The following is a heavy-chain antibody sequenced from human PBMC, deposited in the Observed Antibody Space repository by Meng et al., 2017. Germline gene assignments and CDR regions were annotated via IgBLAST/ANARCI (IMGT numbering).Heavy chain of an antibody. Sequence: GGSLRLSCAASGFTFSSYGMHWARQAPGKGLEWVAAIWYAGSNKYYADSVKGRFTISRDNSKNTLYLQMNSLRAEDTAVYYCARSPLRLSEAASYLSTVTTLFDYWGQGTLVTVSS. CDR3: ARSPLRLSEAASYLSTVTTLFDY. CDR1: GFTFSSYG. CDR2: IWYAGSNK. V-gene: IGHV3-33*01. J-gene: IGHJ4*02. D-gene: IGHD4-17*01.